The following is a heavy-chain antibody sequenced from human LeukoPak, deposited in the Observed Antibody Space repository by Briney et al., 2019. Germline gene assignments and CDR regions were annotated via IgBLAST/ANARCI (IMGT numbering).Heavy chain of an antibody. J-gene: IGHJ6*02. CDR1: GFNFRIYS. Sequence: EGSLRLSCAASGFNFRIYSLNWVRQAPGKGLEWVSYISSSSDTKYYADSVKGRFTISRDNAENSVYLQMNSLRAEDTAVYYCARGGGGHYGSGSDYYYYGMDVWGQGTTVTVSS. CDR2: ISSSSDTK. CDR3: ARGGGGHYGSGSDYYYYGMDV. V-gene: IGHV3-48*01. D-gene: IGHD3-10*01.